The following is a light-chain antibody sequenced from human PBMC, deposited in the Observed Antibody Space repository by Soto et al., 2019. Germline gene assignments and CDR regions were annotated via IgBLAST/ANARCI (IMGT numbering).Light chain of an antibody. Sequence: DIQMTQSPSSLSASVGDRVTITCRASQDISNSLAWYQQKPEKVPDLLIYAASTLQSGVPNRFSGSGSGTDFTLTNTSLEPEDVATYYCQKYNTAPLTFGGGTRVEIK. J-gene: IGKJ4*01. CDR3: QKYNTAPLT. CDR1: QDISNS. V-gene: IGKV1-27*01. CDR2: AAS.